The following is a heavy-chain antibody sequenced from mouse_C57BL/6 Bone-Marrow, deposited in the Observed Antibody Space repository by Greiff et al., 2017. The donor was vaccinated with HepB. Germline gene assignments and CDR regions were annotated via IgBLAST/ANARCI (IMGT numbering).Heavy chain of an antibody. J-gene: IGHJ1*03. CDR1: GYTFTSYG. CDR2: IYPRSGNT. Sequence: VQLVESGAELARPGASVKLSCKASGYTFTSYGISWVKQRTGQGLEWIGEIYPRSGNTYYNEKFKGKATLTADKSSSTAYMELRSLTSEDSAVYFCARPPLSSSHWYFDVWGTGTTVTVSS. CDR3: ARPPLSSSHWYFDV. V-gene: IGHV1-81*01. D-gene: IGHD1-1*01.